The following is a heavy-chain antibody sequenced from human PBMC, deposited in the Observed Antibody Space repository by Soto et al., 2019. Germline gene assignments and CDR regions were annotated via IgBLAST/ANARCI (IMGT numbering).Heavy chain of an antibody. V-gene: IGHV4-59*01. CDR3: ARYYLEAGMDY. CDR1: GGSISSYY. D-gene: IGHD6-19*01. CDR2: IYYSGST. Sequence: SETPSLTCTVSGGSISSYYWSWIRQPPGKGLEWIGYIYYSGSTNYNPSLKSRVTISVDTSKNQFSLKLSSVTAADTAVYYCARYYLEAGMDYWGQGTLVTVSS. J-gene: IGHJ4*02.